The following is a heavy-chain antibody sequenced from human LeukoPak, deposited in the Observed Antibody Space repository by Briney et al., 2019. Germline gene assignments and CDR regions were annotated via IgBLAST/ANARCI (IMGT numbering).Heavy chain of an antibody. CDR2: IYYSGST. CDR1: GGSISSSSYY. J-gene: IGHJ4*02. CDR3: ARRPPNSSGWYFFLGFDY. V-gene: IGHV4-39*07. Sequence: SETLSLTCTVSGGSISSSSYYWGWIRQPPGKGLEWIGSIYYSGSTYYNPSLKSRVTISVDTSKNQFSLKLSSVTAADTAVYYCARRPPNSSGWYFFLGFDYWGQGTLVTVSS. D-gene: IGHD6-19*01.